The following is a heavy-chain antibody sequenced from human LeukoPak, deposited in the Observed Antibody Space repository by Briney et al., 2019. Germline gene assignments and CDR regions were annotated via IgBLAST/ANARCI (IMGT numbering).Heavy chain of an antibody. CDR1: GFTFSTYS. J-gene: IGHJ3*02. CDR3: AREDAFDI. Sequence: KPGGSLRLSCAASGFTFSTYSMNWVRQAPGKGLECVSSISSASSYIYYADSVKGRFTISRDNAKNSLYLQMNSLRAEDTAVYYCAREDAFDIWGQGTMVTVSS. V-gene: IGHV3-21*01. CDR2: ISSASSYI.